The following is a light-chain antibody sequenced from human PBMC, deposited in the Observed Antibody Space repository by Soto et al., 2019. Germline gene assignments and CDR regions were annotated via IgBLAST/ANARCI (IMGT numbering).Light chain of an antibody. J-gene: IGKJ1*01. CDR1: QGIRND. Sequence: AIQMTQSPSSLSASLGDRVSMTCRASQGIRNDLHWFQQKPGKAPRLLIYAASHLQNGVPSRFSGGGSGTDFSLTISSLQPEDFATYYCLQDYNFRTFGQGTKVDIK. CDR3: LQDYNFRT. CDR2: AAS. V-gene: IGKV1-6*01.